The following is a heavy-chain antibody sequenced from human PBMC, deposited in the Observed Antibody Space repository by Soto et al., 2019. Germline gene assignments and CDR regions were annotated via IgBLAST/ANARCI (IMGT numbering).Heavy chain of an antibody. CDR3: ARDNILGILYGGMDV. D-gene: IGHD3-3*01. CDR2: IYYSGST. Sequence: SETLSLTXTVSGGSISSGDYYWSWIRQPPGKGLEWIGYIYYSGSTYYNPSLKSRVTISVDTSKNQFSLKLSSVTAADTAVYYCARDNILGILYGGMDVWGQGTTVTVSS. V-gene: IGHV4-30-4*01. CDR1: GGSISSGDYY. J-gene: IGHJ6*02.